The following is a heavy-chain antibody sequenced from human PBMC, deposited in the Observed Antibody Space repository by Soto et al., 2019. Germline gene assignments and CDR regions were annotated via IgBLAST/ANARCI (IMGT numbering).Heavy chain of an antibody. V-gene: IGHV3-30*18. CDR1: GFTFSSYG. CDR2: ISYDGSEK. J-gene: IGHJ4*02. Sequence: QVQLVESGGGVVQPGRSLRLSCAASGFTFSSYGMHWVRQAPGKGLEWVAIISYDGSEKYYAGSVKGRFTIPRDNSKNTLYLQMNSLRAEDTAVYYCAKGAVTSSLYYFDYWGQGTLVTVSS. D-gene: IGHD4-17*01. CDR3: AKGAVTSSLYYFDY.